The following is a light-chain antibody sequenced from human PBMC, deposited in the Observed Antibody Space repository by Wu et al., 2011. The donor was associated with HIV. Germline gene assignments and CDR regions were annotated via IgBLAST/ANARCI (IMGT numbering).Light chain of an antibody. CDR2: GAS. CDR1: QSVSSSY. J-gene: IGKJ1*01. V-gene: IGKV3-20*01. CDR3: QQYGSSRWT. Sequence: ETVLTQSPGTLSLSPGERATLSCRASQSVSSSYLAWYQQKPGQAPRLLIYGASRRATGIPDRFSGSGSGTDFTLTISRLEPEDFAVYYCQQYGSSRWTFGQGTKVEI.